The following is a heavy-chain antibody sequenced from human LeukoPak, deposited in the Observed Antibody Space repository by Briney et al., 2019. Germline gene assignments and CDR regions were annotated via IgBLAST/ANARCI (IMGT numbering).Heavy chain of an antibody. Sequence: SETLSLRCDVYNGSLSMYYWGWLRQPPGKGLEWIGDINQGGGTNYNPSLKSRVTIFVDTSKNQFSLRLTSVTAADTAVYFCARRFYKWHDFRNYYFMDVWGKGTTVTISS. CDR3: ARRFYKWHDFRNYYFMDV. V-gene: IGHV4-34*01. J-gene: IGHJ6*03. D-gene: IGHD1-20*01. CDR1: NGSLSMYY. CDR2: INQGGGT.